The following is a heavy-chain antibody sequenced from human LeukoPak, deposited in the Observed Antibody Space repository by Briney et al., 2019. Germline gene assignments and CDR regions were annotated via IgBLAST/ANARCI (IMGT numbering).Heavy chain of an antibody. Sequence: GGSLRLSCAASGFTFSSYPMHWVRQAPGKGLEWVAIISYDGSNKYYADSVKGRFTISKDNSKNTLYLQMNSLRAEDTAVYYCAKGIKGSYCNGDCYLTYYYYGLDVWGQGTTVTVSS. CDR2: ISYDGSNK. CDR1: GFTFSSYP. D-gene: IGHD2-21*02. CDR3: AKGIKGSYCNGDCYLTYYYYGLDV. V-gene: IGHV3-30-3*01. J-gene: IGHJ6*02.